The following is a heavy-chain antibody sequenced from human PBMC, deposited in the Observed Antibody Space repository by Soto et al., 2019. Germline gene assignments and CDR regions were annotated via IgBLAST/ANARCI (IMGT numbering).Heavy chain of an antibody. D-gene: IGHD5-12*01. V-gene: IGHV3-30*03. CDR1: GFIFNSYG. CDR2: ISYDGSNI. J-gene: IGHJ4*02. Sequence: QVQLVESGGGVVQPGRSLRLSCAASGFIFNSYGMHWIRQAPGKGLEWVAVISYDGSNIFYADSVKGRFTISRDNSNNTLYLQMNSLRGDDTAVYYCARGVRGVATIPIGFYLDYWGQGTLVTTSS. CDR3: ARGVRGVATIPIGFYLDY.